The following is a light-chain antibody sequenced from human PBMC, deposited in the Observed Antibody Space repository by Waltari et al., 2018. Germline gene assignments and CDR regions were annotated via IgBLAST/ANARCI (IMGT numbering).Light chain of an antibody. CDR3: QQSYSAPFT. CDR1: QYVKNN. V-gene: IGKV1-39*01. Sequence: DIQMTQSPSTLPASVGDRVTITCRASQYVKNNLAWFQQKPGKAPKVLIYDASTLQRGVPPRFSGTRIGTDFSLTISDLQPEDFATYFCQQSYSAPFTFGRGTRLE. CDR2: DAS. J-gene: IGKJ5*01.